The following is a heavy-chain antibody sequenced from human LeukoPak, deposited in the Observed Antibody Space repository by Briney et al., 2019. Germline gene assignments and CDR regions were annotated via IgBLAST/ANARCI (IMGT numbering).Heavy chain of an antibody. V-gene: IGHV3-23*01. D-gene: IGHD3-10*01. J-gene: IGHJ5*02. Sequence: GVSLRLSCAASGFTFSNYGMSWVRQAPGKGLEWVSGISGSSGSTYYADSVKGRFTISRDNSKNTLYLEMNSLKAEDTALYYCAKDCYGSGSPRWFDPWGQGTLVTVSS. CDR1: GFTFSNYG. CDR3: AKDCYGSGSPRWFDP. CDR2: ISGSSGST.